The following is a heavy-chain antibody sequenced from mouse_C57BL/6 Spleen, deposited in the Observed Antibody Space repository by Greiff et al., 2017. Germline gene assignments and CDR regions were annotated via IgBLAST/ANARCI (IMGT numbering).Heavy chain of an antibody. J-gene: IGHJ2*01. CDR2: IYPGSGST. D-gene: IGHD2-2*01. CDR3: AKGDGVTTDDY. CDR1: GYTFTSYW. V-gene: IGHV1-55*01. Sequence: QVQLKQPGAELVKPGASVKMSCKASGYTFTSYWITWVKQRPGQGLEWIGDIYPGSGSTNYNEKFKSKATLTVDTSSNTAYMQLSSLTSDDSAVDYCAKGDGVTTDDYWGQGTTLTVSS.